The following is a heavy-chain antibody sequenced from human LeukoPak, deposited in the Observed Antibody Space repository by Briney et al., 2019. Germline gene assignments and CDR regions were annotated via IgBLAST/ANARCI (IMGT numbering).Heavy chain of an antibody. CDR1: GFTFSSYW. Sequence: GGSLRLSRAASGFTFSSYWMHWVRQAPGKGLVWVSRINSDGSSTSYADSVKGRFTISRDNAKNTLYLQMNSLRAEDTAVYYCAVTSSRGLDYFDYWGQGTLVTVSS. D-gene: IGHD2-2*01. J-gene: IGHJ4*02. CDR2: INSDGSST. V-gene: IGHV3-74*01. CDR3: AVTSSRGLDYFDY.